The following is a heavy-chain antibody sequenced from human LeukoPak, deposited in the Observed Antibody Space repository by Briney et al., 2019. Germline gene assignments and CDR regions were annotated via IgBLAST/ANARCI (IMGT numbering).Heavy chain of an antibody. Sequence: SETLSLTCSVSSGSNSGDTDYWGWVRQPPGKGLEWIGSIYYSGSTFYNPSLRSRVIISVDTSANQFSLKLISVTAADTAVYYCAKAQGYYDCWGQGTLVTVSS. CDR3: AKAQGYYDC. V-gene: IGHV4-39*01. CDR2: IYYSGST. D-gene: IGHD3-22*01. CDR1: SGSNSGDTDY. J-gene: IGHJ4*02.